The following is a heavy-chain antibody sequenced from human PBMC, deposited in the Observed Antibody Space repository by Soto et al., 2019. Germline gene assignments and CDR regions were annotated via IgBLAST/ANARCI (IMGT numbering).Heavy chain of an antibody. D-gene: IGHD6-19*01. CDR2: ISSTSNTI. CDR1: GFTFTRHP. CDR3: ARRVNSDWYWDY. V-gene: IGHV3-48*01. J-gene: IGHJ4*02. Sequence: EVQLVESGGGLVQPGGSLRLSCATSGFTFTRHPMNWVRQTPGKGLEWISFISSTSNTIYYANSVKGRFTVSRDNANNSLYLQMNSLRADDTAVYYCARRVNSDWYWDYWGQGALVTVSS.